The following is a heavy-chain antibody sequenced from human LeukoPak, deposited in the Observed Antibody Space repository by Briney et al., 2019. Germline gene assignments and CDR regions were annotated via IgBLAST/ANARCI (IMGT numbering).Heavy chain of an antibody. D-gene: IGHD3-22*01. CDR3: ARDTAPYYYDSSGYR. CDR2: IIPIFGIA. CDR1: GGTFSSYA. V-gene: IGHV1-69*10. J-gene: IGHJ4*02. Sequence: SVKVSCKASGGTFSSYAISWVRQAPGQGLEWMGGIIPIFGIANYAQKFQGRVTITADKSTSTAYMELSSLRSEDTAVYYCARDTAPYYYDSSGYRWGQGTLVTVSS.